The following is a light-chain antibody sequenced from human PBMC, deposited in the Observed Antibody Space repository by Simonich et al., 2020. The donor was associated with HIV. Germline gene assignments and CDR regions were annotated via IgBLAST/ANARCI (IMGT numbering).Light chain of an antibody. CDR1: SSDVGGYNY. Sequence: QSALTQPASVSGSPGPSIPISCTGTSSDVGGYNYVSWYQHHPGKAPKLMIYDVSKRSSGVSNRFSGSKSGNTASLTISGLQAEDEADYYCNSHSSSTNVIFGGGTKLTVL. V-gene: IGLV2-14*03. J-gene: IGLJ2*01. CDR2: DVS. CDR3: NSHSSSTNVI.